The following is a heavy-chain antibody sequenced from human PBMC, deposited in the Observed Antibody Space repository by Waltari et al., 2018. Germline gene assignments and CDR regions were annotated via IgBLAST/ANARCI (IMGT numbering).Heavy chain of an antibody. Sequence: QVQLVQSGAEVKKPGASVKVSCKASGYTFTGYYMHWVRQAPGQGLEWMGWINPNSGGTNYEQKFQGRVTITRDTSISTAYMELSRLRSDDTAVYYCARDPEMATNRYFDYWGQGTLVTVSS. CDR2: INPNSGGT. J-gene: IGHJ4*02. V-gene: IGHV1-2*02. CDR1: GYTFTGYY. D-gene: IGHD5-12*01. CDR3: ARDPEMATNRYFDY.